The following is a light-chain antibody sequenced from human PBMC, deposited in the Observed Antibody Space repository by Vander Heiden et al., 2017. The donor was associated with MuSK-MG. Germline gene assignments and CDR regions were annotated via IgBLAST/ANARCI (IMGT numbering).Light chain of an antibody. CDR1: QSISSY. J-gene: IGKJ1*01. Sequence: DIQMTQSPSSLSASVGDRVTITCRASQSISSYLNWYQQKPGKAPKLLIYAASSLQSGVPSRFSGSASGTDFTLTISRLQPEDFATYYCQQSDSTSWTFGQGTKVEIK. CDR2: AAS. V-gene: IGKV1-39*01. CDR3: QQSDSTSWT.